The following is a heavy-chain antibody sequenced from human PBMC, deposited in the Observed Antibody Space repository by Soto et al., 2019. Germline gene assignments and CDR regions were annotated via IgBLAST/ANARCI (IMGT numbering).Heavy chain of an antibody. Sequence: EVRLLESGGGLVQPGGSLRLSCAVSGLTFSRYAMSWVRQAPGKGLEWVSAVSGSGSATRYADSVKGRFTISRDNFKNTVSLQMNCLRVDDTAIYFCAKRSDFDSGLFDFWGQGALVTVSS. CDR2: VSGSGSAT. D-gene: IGHD2-21*02. J-gene: IGHJ4*02. CDR3: AKRSDFDSGLFDF. V-gene: IGHV3-23*01. CDR1: GLTFSRYA.